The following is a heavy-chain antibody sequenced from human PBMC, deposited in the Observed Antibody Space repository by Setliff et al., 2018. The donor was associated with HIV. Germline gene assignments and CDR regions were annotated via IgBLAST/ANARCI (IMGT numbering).Heavy chain of an antibody. J-gene: IGHJ4*02. CDR3: AKGGHYSHFEY. Sequence: GESLRLSCAASGLTFSHFAMPWVRQAPGKGLEWLGTISGRGDVTYYADSVKGPFTICRDTSKNTFYLQMNSLRAEDTAAYYCAKGGHYSHFEYWGQGSQVTVSS. CDR2: ISGRGDVT. V-gene: IGHV3-23*01. CDR1: GLTFSHFA. D-gene: IGHD2-21*01.